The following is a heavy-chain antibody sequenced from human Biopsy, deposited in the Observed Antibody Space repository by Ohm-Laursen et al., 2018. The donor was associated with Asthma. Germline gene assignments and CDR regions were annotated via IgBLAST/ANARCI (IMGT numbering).Heavy chain of an antibody. D-gene: IGHD3-3*02. CDR3: ARTFHFWSPYHAEHYQL. Sequence: SLRLSCSASGFTFSSYAMSWVRQVPGRGLEWVANIKHDGSENNHVDSLKGRFTISRDNAKNSLYPQMNSLRAEDTAVYYCARTFHFWSPYHAEHYQLWGQGTLVTVSS. CDR2: IKHDGSEN. CDR1: GFTFSSYA. V-gene: IGHV3-7*01. J-gene: IGHJ1*01.